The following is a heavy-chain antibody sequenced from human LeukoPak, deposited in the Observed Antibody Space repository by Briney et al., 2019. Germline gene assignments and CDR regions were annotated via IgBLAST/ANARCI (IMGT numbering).Heavy chain of an antibody. D-gene: IGHD3-10*01. CDR3: ASMAATMVRGRVRGFGDAFDI. CDR1: GYTFTSYD. CDR2: MNPNSGNT. Sequence: GASVKVSCKASGYTFTSYDINWVRQATGQGLEWMGWMNPNSGNTGYAQKFQGRVTMTRDTSISTAYMELSRLRSDATAVYYCASMAATMVRGRVRGFGDAFDIWGQGTMVTVSS. V-gene: IGHV1-8*02. J-gene: IGHJ3*02.